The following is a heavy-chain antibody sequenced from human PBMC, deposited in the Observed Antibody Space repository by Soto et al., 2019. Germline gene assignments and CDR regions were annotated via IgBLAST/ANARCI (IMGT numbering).Heavy chain of an antibody. J-gene: IGHJ6*02. CDR3: ARDDVDTAMGDYYYYGMDV. D-gene: IGHD5-18*01. V-gene: IGHV1-69*01. Sequence: QVQLVQSGAEVKKPGSSVKVSCKASGGTFSSYAISWVRQAPGQGLEWMGGIIPIFGTANYAQKFQGRVTITADEYTSTANMELSSLRSEDTAVYYCARDDVDTAMGDYYYYGMDVWGQGTTVTVSS. CDR2: IIPIFGTA. CDR1: GGTFSSYA.